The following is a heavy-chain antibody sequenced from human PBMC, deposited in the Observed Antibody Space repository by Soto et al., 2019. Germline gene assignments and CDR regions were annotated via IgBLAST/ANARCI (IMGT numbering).Heavy chain of an antibody. CDR3: ARTRLVGVVVPQMGYYFDY. CDR2: VSYTGST. Sequence: QVQLQESGPGLVRPSETLSLTCNVSVGSIISYYWSWIRQPPGKGLEWVGYVSYTGSTSYNPSLKSRVTISVDTSKNQFSLRLSSVTAADTALYYCARTRLVGVVVPQMGYYFDYWGHGSLVSVSS. CDR1: VGSIISYY. V-gene: IGHV4-59*01. D-gene: IGHD3-3*01. J-gene: IGHJ4*01.